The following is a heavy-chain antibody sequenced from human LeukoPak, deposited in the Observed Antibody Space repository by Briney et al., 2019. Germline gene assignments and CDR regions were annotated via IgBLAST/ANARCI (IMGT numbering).Heavy chain of an antibody. CDR2: ISSSGSTI. V-gene: IGHV3-48*03. D-gene: IGHD3-9*01. J-gene: IGHJ4*02. CDR3: ARGVLRYFDWALDY. Sequence: PGGSLRLSCAASGFIFSNYEMNWVRQAPGKGLEWVSYISSSGSTIYYADSVKGRFTISRDNAKNSLYLQMNSLRAEDTAVYYCARGVLRYFDWALDYWGQGTLVTVSS. CDR1: GFIFSNYE.